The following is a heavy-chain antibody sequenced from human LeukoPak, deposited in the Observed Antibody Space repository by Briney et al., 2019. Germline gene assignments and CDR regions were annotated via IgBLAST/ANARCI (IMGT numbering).Heavy chain of an antibody. CDR2: INHSGST. CDR3: ASPYSSSLYGYDAFDI. D-gene: IGHD6-13*01. V-gene: IGHV4-34*01. Sequence: PSETLSLTCAVYGGSFSGYYWSWIRQPPGKGLEWIGEINHSGSTNYNPSLKSRVTISVDTSKNQFSLKLSAVTAADTAVYYCASPYSSSLYGYDAFDIWGQGTMVTVSS. CDR1: GGSFSGYY. J-gene: IGHJ3*02.